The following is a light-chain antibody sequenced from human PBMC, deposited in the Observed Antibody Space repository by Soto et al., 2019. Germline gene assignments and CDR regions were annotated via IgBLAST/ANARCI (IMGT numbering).Light chain of an antibody. CDR1: QNIDIF. CDR2: GAS. V-gene: IGKV1-5*01. J-gene: IGKJ1*01. Sequence: DIQMTQSPSSLSASVGDRVTITCRASQNIDIFLNWYHQKPGRAPNLLIYGASTLQSGVPSRFSGSGSGTEFTLTISSLQPDDFATYYCQQYNSYPWTFGQGTKVDIK. CDR3: QQYNSYPWT.